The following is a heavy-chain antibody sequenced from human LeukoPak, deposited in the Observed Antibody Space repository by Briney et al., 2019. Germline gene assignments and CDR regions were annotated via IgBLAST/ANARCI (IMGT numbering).Heavy chain of an antibody. V-gene: IGHV3-7*01. Sequence: GGSLRLSCAASGFTFSWFWMSWVRQAPGKGLEWVANIKEDGSEKYYVDSVKGRFTISRDNAKNSLYLQMNSLRVEDTAVYYCARLEAVWGEGTTVTVSS. CDR3: ARLEAV. CDR2: IKEDGSEK. J-gene: IGHJ6*04. CDR1: GFTFSWFW. D-gene: IGHD3-3*01.